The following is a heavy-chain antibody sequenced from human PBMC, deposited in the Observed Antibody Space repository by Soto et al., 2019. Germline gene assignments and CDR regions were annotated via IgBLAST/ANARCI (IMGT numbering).Heavy chain of an antibody. Sequence: SETLSLTCTVSGGSISSSSYYWGWIRQPPGKGLEWIGSIYYSGSTYYNPSLKSRVTISVDTSKNQFSLKLSSVTAADTAVYYCARQGANHPPDNWFDPWGQGTLVTVSS. CDR3: ARQGANHPPDNWFDP. CDR2: IYYSGST. D-gene: IGHD2-2*01. J-gene: IGHJ5*02. V-gene: IGHV4-39*01. CDR1: GGSISSSSYY.